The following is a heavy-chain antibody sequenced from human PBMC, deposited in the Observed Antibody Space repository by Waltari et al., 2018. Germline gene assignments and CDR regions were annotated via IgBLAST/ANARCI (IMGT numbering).Heavy chain of an antibody. CDR1: GGSFSGYY. CDR3: ARGSSPKGIAAAA. D-gene: IGHD6-13*01. V-gene: IGHV4-34*01. CDR2: INHSRST. Sequence: QVQLQQWGAGLLKPSETLSLTCAVYGGSFSGYYWSWIRQPPGKGLEWIGEINHSRSTNYNPSLKSRVTISVDTSKNQFSLKLSSVTAADTAVYYCARGSSPKGIAAAAWGQGTLVTVSS. J-gene: IGHJ5*02.